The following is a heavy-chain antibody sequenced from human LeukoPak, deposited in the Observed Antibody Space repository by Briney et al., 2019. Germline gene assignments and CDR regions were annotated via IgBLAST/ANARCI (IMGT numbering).Heavy chain of an antibody. V-gene: IGHV3-23*01. D-gene: IGHD5-24*01. J-gene: IGHJ3*02. Sequence: PGGSLRLSCAASGFTFRTYAMSWVRQAPGKGLEWVSAISGSGGSTYYADSVKGRFTISRDNSKNTLYLQMNSLRAEDTAVYYCAKRGRWLQTRDDAFDIWGQGTMVTVSS. CDR2: ISGSGGST. CDR3: AKRGRWLQTRDDAFDI. CDR1: GFTFRTYA.